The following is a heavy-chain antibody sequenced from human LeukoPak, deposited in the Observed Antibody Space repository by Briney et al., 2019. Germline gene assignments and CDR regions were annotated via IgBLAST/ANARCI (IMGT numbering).Heavy chain of an antibody. CDR3: AREGMVRGVIIY. CDR2: ISNSSTYI. Sequence: GGSLRLSCAASKFTFSSYSMNWVRQAPGKGLEWVSSISNSSTYIYYADSVKGRFTISRDNAKNSLYLQMNSLRAEDTAVYYCAREGMVRGVIIYWGQGTLVTVS. V-gene: IGHV3-21*01. D-gene: IGHD3-10*01. J-gene: IGHJ4*02. CDR1: KFTFSSYS.